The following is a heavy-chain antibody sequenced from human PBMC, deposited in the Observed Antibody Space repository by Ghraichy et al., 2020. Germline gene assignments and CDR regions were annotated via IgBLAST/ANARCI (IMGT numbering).Heavy chain of an antibody. D-gene: IGHD6-6*01. V-gene: IGHV4-34*01. CDR1: GGSFSGYY. CDR3: ARGRLDSSSLFLYYYYYMDV. Sequence: SETLSLTCAVYGGSFSGYYWSWIRQPPGKGLEWIGEINHSGSTNYNPSLKSRVTISVDTSKNQFSLKLSSVTAADTAVYYCARGRLDSSSLFLYYYYYMDVWGKGTTVTVSS. J-gene: IGHJ6*03. CDR2: INHSGST.